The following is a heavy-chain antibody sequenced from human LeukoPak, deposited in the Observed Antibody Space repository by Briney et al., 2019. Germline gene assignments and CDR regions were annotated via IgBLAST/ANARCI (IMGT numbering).Heavy chain of an antibody. J-gene: IGHJ5*02. CDR1: GGSISSGGYY. V-gene: IGHV4-61*08. CDR2: IYYSGST. CDR3: ARDGYDWGRFDP. Sequence: SETLSLTCTVSGGSISSGGYYWSWIRQPPGKGLEWIGYIYYSGSTNYNPSLKSRVTISVDTSKNQFSLKLSSVTAADTAVYYCARDGYDWGRFDPWGQGTLVTVSS. D-gene: IGHD5-12*01.